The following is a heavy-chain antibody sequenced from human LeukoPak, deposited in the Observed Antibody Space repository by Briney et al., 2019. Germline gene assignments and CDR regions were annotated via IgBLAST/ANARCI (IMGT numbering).Heavy chain of an antibody. D-gene: IGHD1-26*01. Sequence: GGSLRLSCAASGFTFSSYSMNWVRQAPGKGLEWVSYISSRSNSVYYAHSVKGRFTISRDNARNSLYLQMNSLRAEDTAVYYCARDLNNPYSGSYYSLDYWGQGTLVTVSS. V-gene: IGHV3-48*01. CDR2: ISSRSNSV. CDR3: ARDLNNPYSGSYYSLDY. J-gene: IGHJ4*02. CDR1: GFTFSSYS.